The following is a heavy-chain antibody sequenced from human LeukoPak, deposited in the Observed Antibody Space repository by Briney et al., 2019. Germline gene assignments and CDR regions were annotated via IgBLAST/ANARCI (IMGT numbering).Heavy chain of an antibody. CDR3: AKDTKWLRSPSDY. V-gene: IGHV3-23*01. D-gene: IGHD5-12*01. CDR2: VSGGGGTT. CDR1: GFTFNSYA. J-gene: IGHJ4*02. Sequence: GGSLRLSCAASGFTFNSYAMTWVRQASGKGLEWVSTVSGGGGTTYYADSVKGRFTISRDNSKNTLYLQMNGLRAEDTAVHYCAKDTKWLRSPSDYWGQGTLVTVSS.